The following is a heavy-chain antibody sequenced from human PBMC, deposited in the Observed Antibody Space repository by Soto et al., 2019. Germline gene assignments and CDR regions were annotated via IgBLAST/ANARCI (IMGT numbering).Heavy chain of an antibody. J-gene: IGHJ4*02. V-gene: IGHV3-30-3*01. Sequence: WGSLRLSCAASGFTFSSYAMHWVRQAPGKGLEWVAVISYDGSNKYYADSGKGRFTISRDNSKNTLYLQMNSLRAEDTAVYYCARETYSSGWTPTFDYWGQGTLVTVSS. D-gene: IGHD6-19*01. CDR1: GFTFSSYA. CDR3: ARETYSSGWTPTFDY. CDR2: ISYDGSNK.